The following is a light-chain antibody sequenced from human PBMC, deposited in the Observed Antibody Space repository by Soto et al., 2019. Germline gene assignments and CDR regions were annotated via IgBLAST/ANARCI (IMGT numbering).Light chain of an antibody. CDR3: SSYTSSSTPKV. J-gene: IGLJ1*01. CDR2: EVS. Sequence: QSALTQPASVSGSPGQSITISCTGTSSDVGGYIYVSWYQQHPGKAPKLTIYEVSNRPSGVSNRFSGSKSGNTASLTISGLQAEDEADYYCSSYTSSSTPKVFGTGTKVTVL. V-gene: IGLV2-14*01. CDR1: SSDVGGYIY.